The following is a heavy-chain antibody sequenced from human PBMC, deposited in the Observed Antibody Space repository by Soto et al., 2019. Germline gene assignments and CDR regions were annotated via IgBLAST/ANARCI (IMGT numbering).Heavy chain of an antibody. CDR2: ISPDGGNQ. CDR3: ARENSRIAPRLFQH. Sequence: XGALKVSCFASGVICSDYAMHWARQAPGKGLVWVALISPDGGNQYYSESAKGRFTISRDNSKNTLYLQMNDLRPDDTALYYCARENSRIAPRLFQHWGQDSLVTVSS. V-gene: IGHV3-30-3*01. D-gene: IGHD6-6*01. J-gene: IGHJ1*01. CDR1: GVICSDYA.